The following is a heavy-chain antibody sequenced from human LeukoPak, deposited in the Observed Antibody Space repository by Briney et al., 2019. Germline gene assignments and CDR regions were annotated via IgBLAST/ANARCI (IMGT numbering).Heavy chain of an antibody. V-gene: IGHV1-69*13. J-gene: IGHJ6*03. CDR3: ARGRGRDYYYYYMDV. CDR2: IIPIFGTA. Sequence: EASVKVSCKASGGTFSSYAISWVRQAPGQGLEWMGGIIPIFGTANYAQKFQGRVTITADESTSTAYMELSSLRSEDTAVYYCARGRGRDYYYYYMDVWGKGTTVTVSS. CDR1: GGTFSSYA. D-gene: IGHD5-24*01.